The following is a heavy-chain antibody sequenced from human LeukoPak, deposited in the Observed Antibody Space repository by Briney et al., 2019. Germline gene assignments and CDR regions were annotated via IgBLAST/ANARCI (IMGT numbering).Heavy chain of an antibody. CDR2: IYYSGST. CDR1: GGSISSSSYY. V-gene: IGHV4-39*01. CDR3: ARHFAEVSSWYPFYYYYYGMDV. Sequence: SETLSLTCTVSGGSISSSSYYWGWIRQPPGKGLEWIGSIYYSGSTYYNPSLKSRVTISVDTSKNQFSLKLSSVTAADTAVYYCARHFAEVSSWYPFYYYYYGMDVWGQGTTVTVSS. J-gene: IGHJ6*02. D-gene: IGHD6-13*01.